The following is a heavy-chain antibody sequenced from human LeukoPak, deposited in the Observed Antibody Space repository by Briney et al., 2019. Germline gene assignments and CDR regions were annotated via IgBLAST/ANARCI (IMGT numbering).Heavy chain of an antibody. V-gene: IGHV1-69*04. CDR2: IIPILGIA. CDR3: ARPIFGVVSPFDY. Sequence: ASVKVSCKASGGTFSSYAISWVRQAPGQGLEWMGRIIPILGIANYAQKFQGRVTITADKSTSTAYMELSSLRSEDTAVYYCARPIFGVVSPFDYWGQGTLVTVSS. CDR1: GGTFSSYA. J-gene: IGHJ4*02. D-gene: IGHD3-3*01.